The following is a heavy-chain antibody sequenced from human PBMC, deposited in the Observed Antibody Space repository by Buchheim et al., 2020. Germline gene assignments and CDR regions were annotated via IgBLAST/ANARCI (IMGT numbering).Heavy chain of an antibody. CDR3: AKDMYASGWYSSDY. CDR2: ISGSGGST. Sequence: EVQLLESGGGLVQPGGSLRLSCVGSGLTFRSYAMSWVRQAPGKGLEWVSGISGSGGSTYYADSVKGRFTISRDNSKTTLYLQMNSLRAEDTAVYYCAKDMYASGWYSSDYWGQGT. D-gene: IGHD6-19*01. V-gene: IGHV3-23*01. CDR1: GLTFRSYA. J-gene: IGHJ4*02.